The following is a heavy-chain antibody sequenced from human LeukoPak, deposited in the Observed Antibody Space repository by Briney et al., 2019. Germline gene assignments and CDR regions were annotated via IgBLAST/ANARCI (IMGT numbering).Heavy chain of an antibody. D-gene: IGHD2-15*01. J-gene: IGHJ4*02. V-gene: IGHV3-15*01. Sequence: PGGSLRLSCAASGFTFSNAWMSWVRQAPGKGLEWVGRIKSKTDGGATDYAAPVKGRFTISRDDSKNTLYLQMNSLKTEDTAVYYCRSETCSGGSCYDYWGQGTLVTVSS. CDR1: GFTFSNAW. CDR3: RSETCSGGSCYDY. CDR2: IKSKTDGGAT.